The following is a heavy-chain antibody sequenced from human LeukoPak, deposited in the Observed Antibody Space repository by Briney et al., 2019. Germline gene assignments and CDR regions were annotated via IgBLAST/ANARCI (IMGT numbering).Heavy chain of an antibody. CDR3: ARGGPEWELPDY. Sequence: ASVKVSCKASGYTFTTYAISWVRQGPGQGLEWMGWIGTYNGNPDYTQNLQGRVTMTTDTSTSTAYMELRNLKSDDTAVYYCARGGPEWELPDYRGQGTLVTVSS. V-gene: IGHV1-18*01. CDR1: GYTFTTYA. CDR2: IGTYNGNP. D-gene: IGHD1-26*01. J-gene: IGHJ4*02.